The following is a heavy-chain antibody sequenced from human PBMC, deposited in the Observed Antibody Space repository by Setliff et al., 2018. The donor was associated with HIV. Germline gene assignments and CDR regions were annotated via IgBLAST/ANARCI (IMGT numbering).Heavy chain of an antibody. CDR3: ARALYGDYGGDLNWLDP. CDR1: GYNFENYA. J-gene: IGHJ5*02. V-gene: IGHV7-4-1*02. Sequence: ASVKVSCKTSGYNFENYAINWVRQAPGQGLEWMGWINTNSGSPTYAQAFTGRFLFSVDTVVATAYLQINNLKTEDTAVYYCARALYGDYGGDLNWLDPWGQGTQVTVS. CDR2: INTNSGSP. D-gene: IGHD4-17*01.